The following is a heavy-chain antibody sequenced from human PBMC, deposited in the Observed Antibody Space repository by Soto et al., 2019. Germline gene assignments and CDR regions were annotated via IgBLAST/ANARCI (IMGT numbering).Heavy chain of an antibody. CDR2: IWYDGSNK. J-gene: IGHJ6*03. D-gene: IGHD1-7*01. Sequence: GGSLRLSCAASGFTFSSYGMHWVRQAPGKGLEWVAVIWYDGSNKYYADSVKGRFTISRDNSKNTLYLQMNSLRAEDTAVYYCARDGTQLELRWREGNYYYYMDVWGKGTTVTVSS. CDR3: ARDGTQLELRWREGNYYYYMDV. CDR1: GFTFSSYG. V-gene: IGHV3-33*01.